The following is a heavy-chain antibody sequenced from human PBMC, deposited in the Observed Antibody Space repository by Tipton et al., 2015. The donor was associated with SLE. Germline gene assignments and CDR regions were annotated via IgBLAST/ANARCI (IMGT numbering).Heavy chain of an antibody. V-gene: IGHV3-23*01. CDR3: TRDAGYTYGDAFDS. CDR2: FSGGGGGA. Sequence: SLRLSCTTSGFTFDNYAMSWLRQTPGKGLEWVSSFSGGGGGAYYADSVKGRFTISRDTARDMVYLQVNSLSAEDTALYYCTRDAGYTYGDAFDSWGHGTMVTVSS. CDR1: GFTFDNYA. J-gene: IGHJ3*02. D-gene: IGHD5-18*01.